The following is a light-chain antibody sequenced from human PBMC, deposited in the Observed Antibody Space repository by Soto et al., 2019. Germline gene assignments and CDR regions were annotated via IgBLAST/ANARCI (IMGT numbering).Light chain of an antibody. V-gene: IGKV3-20*01. CDR2: GAS. J-gene: IGKJ3*01. CDR3: QQYGSSLFT. CDR1: QSVSSSY. Sequence: EIVLTQSPGTLSLSPGERATISCRASQSVSSSYLCWYQQKPGQAPRLLIYGASSRANGILDRFSGSGSGTDFTLTISRLEPEDFAMYYCQQYGSSLFTFGPGTKVDIK.